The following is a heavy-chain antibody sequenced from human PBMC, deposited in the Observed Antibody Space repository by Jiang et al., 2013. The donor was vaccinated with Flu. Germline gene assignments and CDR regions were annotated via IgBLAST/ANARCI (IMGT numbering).Heavy chain of an antibody. V-gene: IGHV3-64D*06. Sequence: STYYADSVKGRFTISRDNSKNTLYLQMSSLRAEDTAVYYCVKERSPIVVVITRPYAFDIWGQGTMVTVSS. CDR2: ST. CDR3: VKERSPIVVVITRPYAFDI. D-gene: IGHD3-22*01. J-gene: IGHJ3*02.